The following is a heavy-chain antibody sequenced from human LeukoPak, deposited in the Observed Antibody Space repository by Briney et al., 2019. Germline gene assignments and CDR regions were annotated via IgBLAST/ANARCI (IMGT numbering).Heavy chain of an antibody. Sequence: GGSLRLSCAASGFTFDDYAMHWVRQAPGKGLEWVSGISWNSGSIGYADSVKGRFTISRDNAKNSLYLQMNSLRAEDTAVYYCARDQHYYGSGSYLWDFDYWGQGTLVTVSS. CDR2: ISWNSGSI. CDR3: ARDQHYYGSGSYLWDFDY. CDR1: GFTFDDYA. V-gene: IGHV3-9*01. D-gene: IGHD3-10*01. J-gene: IGHJ4*02.